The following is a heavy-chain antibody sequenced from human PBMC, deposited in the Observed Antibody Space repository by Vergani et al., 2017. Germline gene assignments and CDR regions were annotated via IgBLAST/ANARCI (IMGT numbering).Heavy chain of an antibody. V-gene: IGHV3-53*04. J-gene: IGHJ6*02. D-gene: IGHD6-6*01. CDR1: GFTVSSNY. CDR2: IYSGGST. CDR3: ATHSAGSSSHDYYYYGMDV. Sequence: EVQLVESGGGLVQPGGSLRLSCAASGFTVSSNYMSWVRQAPGKGLEWVSVIYSGGSTYYADSVKGRFTISRHNSKNTLYLQMNSLGAEDTAVYYCATHSAGSSSHDYYYYGMDVWGQGTTVTVSS.